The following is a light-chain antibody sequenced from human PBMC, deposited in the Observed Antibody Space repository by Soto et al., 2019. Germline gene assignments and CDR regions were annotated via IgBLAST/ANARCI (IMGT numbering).Light chain of an antibody. J-gene: IGKJ2*01. Sequence: DIQMTQSPSTLSASVGDRVTITCRASQSIGIWLAWYQQKPGNAPKLLIYKASSLKSEVPSRFTGSGFGTDFTLTTTSLQPDDFATYYCEQYDSYVTFGQGTKLDIK. CDR3: EQYDSYVT. CDR1: QSIGIW. CDR2: KAS. V-gene: IGKV1-5*03.